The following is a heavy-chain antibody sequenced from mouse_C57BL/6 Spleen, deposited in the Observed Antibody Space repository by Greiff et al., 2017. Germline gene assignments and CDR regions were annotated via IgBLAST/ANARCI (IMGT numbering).Heavy chain of an antibody. CDR1: GFNIKDYY. D-gene: IGHD1-1*01. CDR3: ARSCDTTVVATCAMDY. Sequence: VQLQQSGAELVKPGASVKLSCTASGFNIKDYYMHWVKQRTEQGLEWIGRIDPEDGETKYAPKFQGKAPITADTSSNTAYMQLSSLTSEDTAVYYCARSCDTTVVATCAMDYWGQGTSVTVSS. CDR2: IDPEDGET. J-gene: IGHJ4*01. V-gene: IGHV14-2*01.